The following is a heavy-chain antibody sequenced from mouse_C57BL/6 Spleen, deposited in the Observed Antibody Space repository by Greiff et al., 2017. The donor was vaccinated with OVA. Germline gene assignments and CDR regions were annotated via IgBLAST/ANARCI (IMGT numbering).Heavy chain of an antibody. V-gene: IGHV3-6*01. CDR1: GYSITRGYY. J-gene: IGHJ1*03. CDR3: ARGTMTTVVFDV. Sequence: EVQLQESGPGLVKPSQSLSLTCSVTGYSITRGYYWNWIRQFPGNKLEWMGYISYDGSNNSNPSLKNRISITRDTSKNQYFLKVNSVTTEDTATYYCARGTMTTVVFDVWGTGTTVTVSS. D-gene: IGHD1-1*01. CDR2: ISYDGSN.